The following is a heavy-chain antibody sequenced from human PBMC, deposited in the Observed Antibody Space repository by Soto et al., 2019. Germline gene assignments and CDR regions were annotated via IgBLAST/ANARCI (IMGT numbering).Heavy chain of an antibody. Sequence: SETLSLTCTVSGGSISNSDYFWAWMRQPPGKGLEWVGTISHTGSPRYNPSLKSRVTISVDTSKNQFSLRLPSVTAADTAVFYCASQLESTTYFDYWARGTLVTVSS. V-gene: IGHV4-39*01. D-gene: IGHD1-1*01. CDR2: ISHTGSP. CDR1: GGSISNSDYF. J-gene: IGHJ4*02. CDR3: ASQLESTTYFDY.